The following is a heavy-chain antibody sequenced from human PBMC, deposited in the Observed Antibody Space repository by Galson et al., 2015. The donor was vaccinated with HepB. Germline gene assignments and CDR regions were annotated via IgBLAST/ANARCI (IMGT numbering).Heavy chain of an antibody. J-gene: IGHJ3*02. CDR2: IYATGST. Sequence: ETLSLTCSVSGGSISKSAHYWGWVRQPPGKGLEWIGSIYATGSTYYSPSLKSRVTISVDPSKNQLSLDLSSVTAADTAVYYCARHFFGTYESSGLDAFDIWGQGTMLTVSS. D-gene: IGHD3-22*01. CDR3: ARHFFGTYESSGLDAFDI. CDR1: GGSISKSAHY. V-gene: IGHV4-39*01.